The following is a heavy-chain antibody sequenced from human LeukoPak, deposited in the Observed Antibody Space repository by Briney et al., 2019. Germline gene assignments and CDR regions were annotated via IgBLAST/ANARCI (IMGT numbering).Heavy chain of an antibody. J-gene: IGHJ4*02. V-gene: IGHV3-30*14. CDR1: GFTFSSYA. CDR3: ASGDFDY. CDR2: ISYDGSNK. Sequence: GGSLRLSCAASGFTFSSYAMHWVRQAPGKGLEWVAVISYDGSNKYYADSVKGRFTISRDNSKNTLYLQMNSLRAEDTAVYYCASGDFDYWGQGTLVTVSS. D-gene: IGHD5-24*01.